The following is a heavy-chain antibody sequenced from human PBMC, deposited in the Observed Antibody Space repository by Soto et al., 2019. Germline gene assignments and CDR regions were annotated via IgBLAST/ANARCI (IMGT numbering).Heavy chain of an antibody. CDR2: IIPIFGTA. CDR3: AREGGRKQQLDLS. D-gene: IGHD6-13*01. J-gene: IGHJ5*02. V-gene: IGHV1-69*13. Sequence: SVKVSGKASGGTVSSYAISWVRQAPGQGLEWMGGIIPIFGTANYAQKFQGRVTITADESTSTAYMELSSLRSEDTAVYYCAREGGRKQQLDLSWGKGTLVTVSS. CDR1: GGTVSSYA.